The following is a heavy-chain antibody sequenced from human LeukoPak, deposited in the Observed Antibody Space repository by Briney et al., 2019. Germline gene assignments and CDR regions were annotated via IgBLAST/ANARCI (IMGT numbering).Heavy chain of an antibody. V-gene: IGHV1-46*01. Sequence: ASVKVSCKASGYTFTSYYMHWVRQAPGQGLEWMGIINPSGGSTSYAQKFQGRVTMTRDTSTSTVYMELSSLRSEDTAVYYCARDRGTIFGVVIMGEIDYWGQGTLVTVSS. CDR3: ARDRGTIFGVVIMGEIDY. CDR1: GYTFTSYY. J-gene: IGHJ4*02. D-gene: IGHD3-3*01. CDR2: INPSGGST.